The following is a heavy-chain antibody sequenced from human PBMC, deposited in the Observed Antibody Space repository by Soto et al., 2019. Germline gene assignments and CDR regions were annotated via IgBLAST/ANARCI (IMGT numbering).Heavy chain of an antibody. Sequence: EVQVLESGGGLVQPGGSLRLSCAATGFTFSDFAMSWVRQAPGKGLEWVSHIYGGGNGPHYADSVKGRVTISRDNSKKTLYLQMNSLRAEDTAVYYCAKMEGMDPWAYSFDYWGQGTLVTVSS. V-gene: IGHV3-23*01. J-gene: IGHJ4*02. CDR1: GFTFSDFA. D-gene: IGHD2-2*03. CDR3: AKMEGMDPWAYSFDY. CDR2: IYGGGNGP.